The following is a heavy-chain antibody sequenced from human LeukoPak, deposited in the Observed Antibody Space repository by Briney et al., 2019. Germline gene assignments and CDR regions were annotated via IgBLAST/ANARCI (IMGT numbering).Heavy chain of an antibody. CDR3: ARVWWPRQSYFDY. D-gene: IGHD2-15*01. J-gene: IGHJ4*02. V-gene: IGHV1-2*02. CDR2: INPNSGGT. Sequence: ASVKVSCKASGYTFTGYYMHWVRQAPGQGLEWMGWINPNSGGTNYAQKFQGRVTMTRDTSISTAYMELSRLRPDDTAVYYCARVWWPRQSYFDYWGQGTLVTVSS. CDR1: GYTFTGYY.